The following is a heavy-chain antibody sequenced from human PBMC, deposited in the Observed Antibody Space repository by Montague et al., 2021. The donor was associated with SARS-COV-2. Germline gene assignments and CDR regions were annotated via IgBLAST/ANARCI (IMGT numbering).Heavy chain of an antibody. Sequence: SETLSLTCAVYGGSFSGYYWNWIRQPPGKGLEWIGNIYYSGSTNYNPSXXSRVTISVDTSKNQFSLKLSSVTAADTAVYYCARGDLVAIFGVVNYYYYYMDVWGKGTTVTVSS. V-gene: IGHV4-59*01. D-gene: IGHD3-3*01. J-gene: IGHJ6*03. CDR1: GGSFSGYY. CDR3: ARGDLVAIFGVVNYYYYYMDV. CDR2: IYYSGST.